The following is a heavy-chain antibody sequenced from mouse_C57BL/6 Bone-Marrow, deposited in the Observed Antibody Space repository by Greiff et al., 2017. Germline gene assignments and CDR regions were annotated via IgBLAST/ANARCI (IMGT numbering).Heavy chain of an antibody. J-gene: IGHJ2*01. CDR3: ARQRGCYSNYFDY. CDR1: GFTFSSYG. D-gene: IGHD2-5*01. Sequence: DVKLVESGGDLVKPGGSLKLSCAASGFTFSSYGMSWVRQTPEKRLEWVATISSGGSYTYYPDSVKGRFTISRDNAKNTLYLQMSSLKSEDTAMYYCARQRGCYSNYFDYWGQGTTLTVSS. CDR2: ISSGGSYT. V-gene: IGHV5-6*02.